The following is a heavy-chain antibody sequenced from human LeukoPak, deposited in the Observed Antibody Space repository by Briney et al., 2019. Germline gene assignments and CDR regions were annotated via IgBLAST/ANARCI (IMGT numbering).Heavy chain of an antibody. CDR2: INTNTGNP. Sequence: RQAPGQGLEWMGWINTNTGNPTYAQGFTGRSVFSLDTSVSTAYLQISSLKAEDTAVYYCAREVRAFDYWGQGTLVTVSS. D-gene: IGHD4-11*01. CDR3: AREVRAFDY. V-gene: IGHV7-4-1*02. J-gene: IGHJ4*02.